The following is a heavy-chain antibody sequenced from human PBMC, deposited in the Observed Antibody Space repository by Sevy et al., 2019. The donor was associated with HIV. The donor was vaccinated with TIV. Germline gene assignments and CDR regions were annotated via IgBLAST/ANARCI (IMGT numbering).Heavy chain of an antibody. CDR1: GFPVSSSY. CDR2: LYSGSKT. J-gene: IGHJ3*02. Sequence: GGSLRLSCAASGFPVSSSYMNWVRQAPGKGLEWVSVLYSGSKTDYADSVKGRFTLSRDNSKNTLYLQMNSLGAEDTAVYYCARPRFLEWLSSAAFDIWGQGTMVTVSS. CDR3: ARPRFLEWLSSAAFDI. D-gene: IGHD3-3*01. V-gene: IGHV3-53*05.